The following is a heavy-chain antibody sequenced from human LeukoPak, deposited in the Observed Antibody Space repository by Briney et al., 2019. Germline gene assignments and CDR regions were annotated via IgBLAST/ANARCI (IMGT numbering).Heavy chain of an antibody. V-gene: IGHV4-34*01. CDR1: GGSFSGYY. D-gene: IGHD6-13*01. Sequence: PSETLSLTCAVYGGSFSGYYWSWIRQPPGKGLEWIGEINHSGSTNYNPSLKSRVTISVDTSKNQFSLKLSSVTAADTAVYYCARGLYSSSWTTYYYYGMDVWGQGTTVTVSS. CDR3: ARGLYSSSWTTYYYYGMDV. CDR2: INHSGST. J-gene: IGHJ6*02.